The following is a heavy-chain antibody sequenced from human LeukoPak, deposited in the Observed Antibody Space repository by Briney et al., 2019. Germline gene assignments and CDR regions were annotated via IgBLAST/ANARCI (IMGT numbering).Heavy chain of an antibody. CDR3: ARESYDFWSGYYPYFDY. J-gene: IGHJ4*02. V-gene: IGHV4-61*02. Sequence: SETLSLTCTVSGGSISGGSYYWSWIRQPAGKGLEWIGRIYTSGSTNYNPSLKSRVTISVDTSKNQFSLKLSSVTAADTAVYYCARESYDFWSGYYPYFDYWGQGTLVTVSS. CDR2: IYTSGST. CDR1: GGSISGGSYY. D-gene: IGHD3-3*01.